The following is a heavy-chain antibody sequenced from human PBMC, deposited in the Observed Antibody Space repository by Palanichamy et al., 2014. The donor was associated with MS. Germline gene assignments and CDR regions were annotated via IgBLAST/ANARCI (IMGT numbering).Heavy chain of an antibody. J-gene: IGHJ4*02. V-gene: IGHV4-59*01. D-gene: IGHD6-13*01. Sequence: QVQLQDRGPGLVKPSETLSLTCTVSGGSISSYYWSWIRQPPGKGLEWIGYIYYSGSTNYNPSLKSRVTISVDTSKNQFSLKLSSVTAADTAVYYCARGRAEVGIAAAGDFDYWGQGTLVTVSS. CDR3: ARGRAEVGIAAAGDFDY. CDR2: IYYSGST. CDR1: GGSISSYY.